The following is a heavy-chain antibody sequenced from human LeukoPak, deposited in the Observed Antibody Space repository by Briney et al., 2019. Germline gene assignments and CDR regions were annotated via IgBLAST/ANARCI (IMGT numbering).Heavy chain of an antibody. D-gene: IGHD3-22*01. CDR1: GYSFPSYW. V-gene: IGHV5-51*03. CDR2: IYPGYSDT. CDR3: ARPSGDSCGSYPFDP. J-gene: IGHJ5*02. Sequence: GGSLKISFKGSGYSFPSYWIHWVRQMPGKGLDGMGVIYPGYSDTKYIPSFQGQVTISAEKSISTAYLQWSSQKASDTDMSKCARPSGDSCGSYPFDPWGQGTLVTVSS.